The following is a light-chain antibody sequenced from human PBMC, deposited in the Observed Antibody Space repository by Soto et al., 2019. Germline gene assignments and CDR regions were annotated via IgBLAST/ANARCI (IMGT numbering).Light chain of an antibody. CDR3: QSYGSGIQGV. CDR1: SGNIASNY. V-gene: IGLV6-57*04. CDR2: EDN. Sequence: FMLTQPHSASESPGKTVTISCTRSSGNIASNYVQWYQQRPGSAPTTVIYEDNLRPSGVPDRFSGSIDRSSNSASLTISGLKTEDEADYFCQSYGSGIQGVFGGGTKLTVL. J-gene: IGLJ3*02.